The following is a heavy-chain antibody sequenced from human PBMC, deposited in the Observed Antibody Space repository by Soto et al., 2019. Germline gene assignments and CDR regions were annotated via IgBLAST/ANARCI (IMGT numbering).Heavy chain of an antibody. CDR2: ISNTGNTI. CDR1: GFPFSDYQ. J-gene: IGHJ6*02. D-gene: IGHD2-2*01. CDR3: ARDIAVVPGGIPRHYGLDV. Sequence: PGGSLRLSCAASGFPFSDYQLNWVRQAPGKGLEWISYISNTGNTIYYADSVKGRFTISRDNAKNSLFLQMNSLRAEDTAMYYCARDIAVVPGGIPRHYGLDVWGQGTTVTVSS. V-gene: IGHV3-48*03.